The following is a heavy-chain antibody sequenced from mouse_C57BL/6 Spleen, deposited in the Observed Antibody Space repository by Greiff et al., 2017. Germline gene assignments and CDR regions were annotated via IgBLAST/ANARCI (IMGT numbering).Heavy chain of an antibody. CDR3: ARGWSYYAMDY. CDR1: GYAFSSSW. J-gene: IGHJ4*01. V-gene: IGHV1-82*01. Sequence: QVQLKESGPELVKPGASVKLSCKASGYAFSSSWMNWVKQRPGKGLEWIGRIYPGDGDTNYNGKFKGKATLTADKSSSTAYMQLSSLTSEDSAVYFCARGWSYYAMDYWGQGTSVTVSS. D-gene: IGHD1-1*02. CDR2: IYPGDGDT.